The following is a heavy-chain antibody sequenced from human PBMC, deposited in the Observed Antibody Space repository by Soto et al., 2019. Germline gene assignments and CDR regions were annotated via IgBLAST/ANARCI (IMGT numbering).Heavy chain of an antibody. J-gene: IGHJ4*02. V-gene: IGHV1-8*01. CDR3: ARGVPYYYDSWTYYQIDS. CDR1: GYTFTSYD. D-gene: IGHD3-10*01. CDR2: LNPSSGNT. Sequence: QVQLVQSGAEVKKPGASVKVSCKASGYTFTSYDINWVRRATGQGLEWMGWLNPSSGNTGYAQKFQGRVTMTKNNSITTAYMELSSLRSEDTAVYYCARGVPYYYDSWTYYQIDSWGQGTMVTV.